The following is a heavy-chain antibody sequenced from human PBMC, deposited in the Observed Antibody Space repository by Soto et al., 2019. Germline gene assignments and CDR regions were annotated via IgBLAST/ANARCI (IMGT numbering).Heavy chain of an antibody. J-gene: IGHJ6*02. CDR2: INPSGGST. V-gene: IGHV1-46*01. D-gene: IGHD3-16*01. CDR3: ATRLRGAYYGMDV. CDR1: GYTFTSYY. Sequence: ASVKVSCKASGYTFTSYYMHWVRQAPGQGLEWMGIINPSGGSTSYAQKFQGRVTMTRDTSTSTVYMELSSLRSEDTAVYYCATRLRGAYYGMDVWGQGTTVPVPS.